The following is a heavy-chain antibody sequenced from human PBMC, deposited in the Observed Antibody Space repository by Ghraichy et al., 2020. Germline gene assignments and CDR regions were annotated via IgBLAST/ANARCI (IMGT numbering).Heavy chain of an antibody. CDR3: ARDEAAASPFDY. CDR1: GYTFTGYY. Sequence: ASVKVSCKASGYTFTGYYMHWVRQAPGQGLEWMGWINPNSGGTNYAQKFQGRVTMTRDTSISTAYMELSRLRSDDTAVYYCARDEAAASPFDYWGQGTLVTVSS. D-gene: IGHD6-13*01. CDR2: INPNSGGT. V-gene: IGHV1-2*02. J-gene: IGHJ4*02.